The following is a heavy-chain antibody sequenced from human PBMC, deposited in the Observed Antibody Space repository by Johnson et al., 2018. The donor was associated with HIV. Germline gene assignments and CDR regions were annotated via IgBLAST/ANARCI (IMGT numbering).Heavy chain of an antibody. CDR3: AKDKSVMAPDAFDI. V-gene: IGHV3-30*04. CDR1: GFTFSSHP. J-gene: IGHJ3*02. D-gene: IGHD3-16*01. Sequence: QVQLVESGGGVVQPGRSLRLSCAASGFTFSSHPMHWVRQAPGKGLEWVAVISYDGSNKYYADSVKGRFTISRDNSKNTLFLQMNSLRGEDTAVYYCAKDKSVMAPDAFDIWGQGTMVTVSS. CDR2: ISYDGSNK.